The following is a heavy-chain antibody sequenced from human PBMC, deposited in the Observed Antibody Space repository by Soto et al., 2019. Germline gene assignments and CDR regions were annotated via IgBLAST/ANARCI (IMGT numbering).Heavy chain of an antibody. CDR1: GFTFSKFD. J-gene: IGHJ4*02. Sequence: AGGSLRLSCEASGFTFSKFDIHWVRQPTGKGLEWVSTIGISGDTYYAVSVKGRFTISRDNAKNSLSLQMNSLRAGDTALYFCARGQEVGAHFFDSWGQGTQVTVSS. CDR2: IGISGDT. CDR3: ARGQEVGAHFFDS. D-gene: IGHD2-15*01. V-gene: IGHV3-13*04.